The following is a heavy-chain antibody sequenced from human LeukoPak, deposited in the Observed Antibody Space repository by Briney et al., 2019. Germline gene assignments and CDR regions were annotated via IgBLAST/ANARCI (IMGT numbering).Heavy chain of an antibody. J-gene: IGHJ1*01. D-gene: IGHD6-13*01. CDR3: ARDLTAAGLGAEYFQH. CDR2: IYYSGST. V-gene: IGHV4-39*07. CDR1: GGSISSSSYY. Sequence: SETLSLTCTVSGGSISSSSYYWGWIRQPPGKGLEWIGSIYYSGSTYYNPSLKSRVTISVDTSKNQFSLKLSSVTAADTAVYYCARDLTAAGLGAEYFQHWGQGTLVTVSS.